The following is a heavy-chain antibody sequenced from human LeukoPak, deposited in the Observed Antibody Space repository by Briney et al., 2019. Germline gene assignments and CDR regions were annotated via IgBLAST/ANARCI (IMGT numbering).Heavy chain of an antibody. D-gene: IGHD6-13*01. J-gene: IGHJ6*02. V-gene: IGHV3-9*01. Sequence: GRSLRLSCAASGFTFDDYAMHWVRQAPGKGLEWVSGISWNSGSIGYADSVKGRFTISRDNAKNSLYLQMNSLRAEDTALYYCAKDNGRIAITNYYGMDVWGQGTTVTVSS. CDR1: GFTFDDYA. CDR2: ISWNSGSI. CDR3: AKDNGRIAITNYYGMDV.